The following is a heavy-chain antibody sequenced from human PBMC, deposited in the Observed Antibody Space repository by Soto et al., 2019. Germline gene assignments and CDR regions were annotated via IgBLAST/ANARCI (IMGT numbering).Heavy chain of an antibody. CDR1: GGTFSNYA. D-gene: IGHD1-7*01. V-gene: IGHV1-69*01. J-gene: IGHJ4*02. CDR3: AIGTRNCWTCDF. CDR2: IIPLTETP. Sequence: QVQVVQSGAEVKKPGSSVKVSCKASGGTFSNYAISWVRQAPGHGLEWVGGIIPLTETPVYAQTVQGRLTITADEIPSAAYMELSSLRSDDTAVYYCAIGTRNCWTCDFWGQGTLVTVSS.